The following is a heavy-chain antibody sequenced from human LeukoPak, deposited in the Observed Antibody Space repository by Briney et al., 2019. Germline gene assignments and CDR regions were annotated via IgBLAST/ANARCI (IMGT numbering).Heavy chain of an antibody. CDR1: GFSFDDYA. J-gene: IGHJ4*02. CDR2: ISWNSGSI. CDR3: AKPQGRGYSGYDPLDY. V-gene: IGHV3-9*01. Sequence: PGRSLRLSCAASGFSFDDYAMHWVRQAPGNGLEWVSGISWNSGSIGYADSVKGRITISRDNAKNSLYLQMNSLRAEDTALYYCAKPQGRGYSGYDPLDYWGQGTLVTVSS. D-gene: IGHD5-12*01.